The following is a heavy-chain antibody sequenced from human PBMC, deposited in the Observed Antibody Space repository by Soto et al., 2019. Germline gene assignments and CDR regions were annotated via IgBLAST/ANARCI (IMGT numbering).Heavy chain of an antibody. J-gene: IGHJ4*02. CDR2: ISGSGDST. CDR3: ACGGWGNYYYFDY. Sequence: PGGSLRLSCAASGFTFTTYAMNWVRQAPGKGLEWVSVISGSGDSTYYADSVRGRFTISRGNSKNTLFLQMNSLTAEDTATYYCACGGWGNYYYFDYWGQGTLVTVSS. V-gene: IGHV3-23*01. D-gene: IGHD3-16*01. CDR1: GFTFTTYA.